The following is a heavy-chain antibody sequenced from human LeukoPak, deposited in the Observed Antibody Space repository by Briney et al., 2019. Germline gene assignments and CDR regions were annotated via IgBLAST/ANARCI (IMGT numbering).Heavy chain of an antibody. J-gene: IGHJ4*02. D-gene: IGHD1-26*01. CDR1: GGSISSYY. CDR3: ASRGGGSYTHRSYYFDY. Sequence: SETLSLTCTVSGGSISSYYWSWIRQPSGKGLEWIGYIYYSGSTNYNPSLKSRVTISVDTSKNQFSLKLSSVTAADTAVYYCASRGGGSYTHRSYYFDYWGQGTLVTVSS. V-gene: IGHV4-59*12. CDR2: IYYSGST.